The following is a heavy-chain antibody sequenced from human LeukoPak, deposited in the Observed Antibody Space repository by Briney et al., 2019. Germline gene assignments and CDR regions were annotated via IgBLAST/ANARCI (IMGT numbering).Heavy chain of an antibody. J-gene: IGHJ4*02. Sequence: GGSLRLSCAASGFTFSNYWMTWVRQAPGKGLEWVANIRRSGSETYYVDSVKGRFTISRDDAKNSLYLQMNSLRADDTAVYYCARENYGSDYGGQGPLVTVSS. CDR2: IRRSGSET. CDR1: GFTFSNYW. V-gene: IGHV3-7*03. D-gene: IGHD3-10*01. CDR3: ARENYGSDY.